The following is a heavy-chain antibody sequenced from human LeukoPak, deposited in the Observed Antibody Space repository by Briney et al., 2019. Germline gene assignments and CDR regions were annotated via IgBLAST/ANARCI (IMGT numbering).Heavy chain of an antibody. V-gene: IGHV3-21*01. CDR3: ARAGSGYRNPRDY. CDR2: ISGSSSYI. J-gene: IGHJ4*02. D-gene: IGHD3-22*01. CDR1: GFTFSSYS. Sequence: GGSLRLSCAASGFTFSSYSMNWIRQAPGKGLEWVSSISGSSSYIYYADSVKGRFTISRDNAKNSLYLQMNSLRAEDTAVYYCARAGSGYRNPRDYWGQGTLVTVSS.